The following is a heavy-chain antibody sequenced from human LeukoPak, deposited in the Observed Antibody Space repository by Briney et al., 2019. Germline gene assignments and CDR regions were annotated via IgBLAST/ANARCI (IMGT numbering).Heavy chain of an antibody. CDR1: GGSISSGSYY. CDR2: IYTSGST. J-gene: IGHJ4*02. D-gene: IGHD6-19*01. Sequence: PSETLSLTCTASGGSISSGSYYWSWIRQPAGKGLEWIGRIYTSGSTNYNPSLKSRVTISVDTSKNQFSLKLSSVTAADTAVYYCARPDSSGSFDYWGQGTLVTVSS. CDR3: ARPDSSGSFDY. V-gene: IGHV4-61*02.